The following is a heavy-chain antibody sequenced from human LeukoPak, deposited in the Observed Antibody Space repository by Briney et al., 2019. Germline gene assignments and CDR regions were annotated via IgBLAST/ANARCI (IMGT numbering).Heavy chain of an antibody. CDR1: GFTFTSYE. J-gene: IGHJ4*02. CDR2: ISSSGSTT. Sequence: GGSLRLSCAASGFTFTSYEMNWVRQAPGKGLEWVSHISSSGSTTDYADSVKGRFTISRDNAKKSLNLQMNSLRVEDTAVYYCARKTGSTIQYGSGMFDYWGQGTLVTVSS. D-gene: IGHD3-10*01. CDR3: ARKTGSTIQYGSGMFDY. V-gene: IGHV3-48*03.